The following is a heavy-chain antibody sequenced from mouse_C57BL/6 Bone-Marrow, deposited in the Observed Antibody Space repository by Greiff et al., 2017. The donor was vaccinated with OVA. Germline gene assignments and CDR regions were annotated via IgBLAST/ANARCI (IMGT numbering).Heavy chain of an antibody. J-gene: IGHJ4*01. Sequence: EVQGVESGGGLVQPGGSLKLSCAASGFTFSDFYMYWIRQTPETRLEWVAYISNGGGSTYYPDTVKGRFTISRDNAKNTLYLQMSRLKSEDTAMYYCARLDAMDYWGQGTSVTVSS. V-gene: IGHV5-12*01. CDR1: GFTFSDFY. CDR2: ISNGGGST. CDR3: ARLDAMDY.